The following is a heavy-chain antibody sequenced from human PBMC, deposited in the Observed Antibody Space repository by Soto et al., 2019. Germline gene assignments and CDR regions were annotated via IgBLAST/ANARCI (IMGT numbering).Heavy chain of an antibody. D-gene: IGHD3-3*01. CDR2: IHPNGGDT. CDR1: GYPFIDSY. V-gene: IGHV1-2*02. J-gene: IGHJ6*02. Sequence: ASMKVSCKASGYPFIDSYLHWVRQAPGQGLEGMGLIHPNGGDTNSAQKFQGRVTTTRDTSINTAYMELTRLTSDDTAVYFCARAILQTLYNYYAMDVWGQGTTVTVSS. CDR3: ARAILQTLYNYYAMDV.